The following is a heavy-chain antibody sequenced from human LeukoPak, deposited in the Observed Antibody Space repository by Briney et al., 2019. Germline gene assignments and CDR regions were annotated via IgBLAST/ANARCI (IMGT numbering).Heavy chain of an antibody. CDR1: GGTFSSYA. CDR2: ITPIFSTA. J-gene: IGHJ1*01. Sequence: VASVKVSCKASGGTFSSYAISWVRQAPAQGLGWMGGITPIFSTANYAQKFQGRVTITADESTSTAYMELSSLRSGDTGLYYCTSPARGSSTEYFKDWGQGTLVTVSS. CDR3: TSPARGSSTEYFKD. V-gene: IGHV1-69*13. D-gene: IGHD6-13*01.